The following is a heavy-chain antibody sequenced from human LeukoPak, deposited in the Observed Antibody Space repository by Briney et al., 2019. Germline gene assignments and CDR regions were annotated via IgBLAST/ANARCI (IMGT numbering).Heavy chain of an antibody. CDR3: TRDGLKGAGGDAFDI. CDR1: GGSISSDHYY. Sequence: SETLPLTCAVSGGSISSDHYYWSWIRQPAGKGLDWIVGISTSGSSNYNPSLKSRLDISLDTSTNQLSLKLSFVTATDTALYYCTRDGLKGAGGDAFDIWGQGTVVTVSS. J-gene: IGHJ3*02. V-gene: IGHV4-61*02. D-gene: IGHD1-26*01. CDR2: ISTSGSS.